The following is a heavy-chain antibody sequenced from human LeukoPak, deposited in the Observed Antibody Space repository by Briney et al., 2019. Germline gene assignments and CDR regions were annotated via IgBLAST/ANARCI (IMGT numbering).Heavy chain of an antibody. J-gene: IGHJ4*02. CDR3: ASGYYYDSSGYYPFDY. D-gene: IGHD3-22*01. CDR1: GYTVGSNY. CDR2: TYSGGST. Sequence: SGGSLRLSCAASGYTVGSNYMSWVRQAPGKGLEWVSVTYSGGSTYYADSVKGRFTISRDNSKNTLYLQMNSLRAEDTAVYYCASGYYYDSSGYYPFDYWGQGTLVTVSS. V-gene: IGHV3-53*01.